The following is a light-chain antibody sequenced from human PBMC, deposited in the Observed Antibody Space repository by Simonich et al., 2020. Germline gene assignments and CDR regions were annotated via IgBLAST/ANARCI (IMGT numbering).Light chain of an antibody. CDR3: QQYNNWPPFT. V-gene: IGKV3-15*01. Sequence: EIVMTQSPATLSVSPGDRATLSCRASQSVSSNLAWYQQKPGQAPRLLIYGASTRATGIPARFSGSGSGTEFTRTISSMQSEDFAVYYCQQYNNWPPFTFGPGTKVDIK. CDR2: GAS. CDR1: QSVSSN. J-gene: IGKJ3*01.